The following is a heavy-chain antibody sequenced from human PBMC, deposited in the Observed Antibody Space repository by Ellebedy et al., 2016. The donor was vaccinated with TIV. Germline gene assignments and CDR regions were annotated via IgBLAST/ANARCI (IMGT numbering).Heavy chain of an antibody. CDR2: IYPGDSDT. Sequence: GGSLRLSXKGSGYSFTSYWIGWVRQMPGKGLEWMGIIYPGDSDTRYSPSFQGQVTISADKSISTAYLQWSSLKASDTAMYYCARLKVLHYDSSGSWPFDPWGQGTLVTVSS. CDR3: ARLKVLHYDSSGSWPFDP. V-gene: IGHV5-51*01. CDR1: GYSFTSYW. J-gene: IGHJ5*02. D-gene: IGHD3-22*01.